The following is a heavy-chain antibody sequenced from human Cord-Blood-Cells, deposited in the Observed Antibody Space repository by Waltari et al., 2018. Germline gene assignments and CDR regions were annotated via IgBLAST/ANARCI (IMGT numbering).Heavy chain of an antibody. CDR1: GYSISSGYY. CDR3: ARAPRESSSSGLAFDI. J-gene: IGHJ3*02. V-gene: IGHV4-38-2*02. Sequence: QVQLQESGPGLVKPSETLSLTCTVSGYSISSGYYWGWIRQPPGTGLAWIGSIYHSGSTYYNPALKSRVTIAVDTSKNQFSLKLSSVTAAGTAVYYCARAPRESSSSGLAFDIWGQGTMVTVSS. D-gene: IGHD6-6*01. CDR2: IYHSGST.